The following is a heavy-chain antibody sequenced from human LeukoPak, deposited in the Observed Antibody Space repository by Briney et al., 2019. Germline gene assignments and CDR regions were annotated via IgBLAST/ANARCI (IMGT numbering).Heavy chain of an antibody. CDR2: IYTSGST. Sequence: SETLSLTCTVSGGSISSGSYYWRWIRQPAGKGLEWIGRIYTSGSTNYNPSPKSRFTISVDTSKNQFSLKLSSVTAADTAVYYCAREGYGFWGGALVYWGQGTLVTVFS. V-gene: IGHV4-61*02. D-gene: IGHD3-3*01. CDR1: GGSISSGSYY. CDR3: AREGYGFWGGALVY. J-gene: IGHJ4*02.